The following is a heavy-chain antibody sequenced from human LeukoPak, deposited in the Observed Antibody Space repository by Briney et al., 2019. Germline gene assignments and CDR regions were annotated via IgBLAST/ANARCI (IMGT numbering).Heavy chain of an antibody. V-gene: IGHV3-30*04. CDR1: GLTFSSYA. J-gene: IGHJ4*02. D-gene: IGHD5-12*01. CDR2: ISYDGSNK. Sequence: PGGSLRLSCAASGLTFSSYAMHWVRQAPGKGLEWVAVISYDGSNKYYADSVKGRFTISRDNSKNTLYLQMNSLRAEDTAVYYCARDPAGYSGYEGYFDYWGQGTLVTVSS. CDR3: ARDPAGYSGYEGYFDY.